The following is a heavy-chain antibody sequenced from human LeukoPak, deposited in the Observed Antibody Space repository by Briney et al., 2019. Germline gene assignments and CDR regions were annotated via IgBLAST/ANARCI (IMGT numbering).Heavy chain of an antibody. D-gene: IGHD3-22*01. V-gene: IGHV4-59*01. CDR2: IYHSGST. Sequence: WETLTLTCSASGGFNTHYYWSWIRQPPGKGLEWIGYIYHSGSTKYNPSLKSRVTISVDTSKNHFSLKLSSVTAADTAVYYCARGQWLPVFDFWGQGTLVTVSS. J-gene: IGHJ4*02. CDR3: ARGQWLPVFDF. CDR1: GGFNTHYY.